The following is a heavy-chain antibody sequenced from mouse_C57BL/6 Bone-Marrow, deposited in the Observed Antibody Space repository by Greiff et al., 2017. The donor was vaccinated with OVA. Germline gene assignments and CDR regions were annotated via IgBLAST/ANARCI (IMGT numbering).Heavy chain of an antibody. J-gene: IGHJ1*03. Sequence: VHVKQSGPELVKPGASVKIPCKASGYTFTDYNMDWVKQSHGKSLEWIGDINPNNGGTIYNQKFKGKATLTVDKSSSTAYMELRSLTSEDTAVYYCARERSSGWYFDVWGTGTTVTVSS. D-gene: IGHD1-1*01. CDR2: INPNNGGT. V-gene: IGHV1-18*01. CDR1: GYTFTDYN. CDR3: ARERSSGWYFDV.